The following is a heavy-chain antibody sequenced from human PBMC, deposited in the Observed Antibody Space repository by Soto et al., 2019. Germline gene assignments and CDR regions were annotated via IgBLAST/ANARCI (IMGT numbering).Heavy chain of an antibody. CDR2: IYPGDSDT. Sequence: GQSLKISCKASGYSFTTYSIDWARQMPEQDLGWMGIIYPGDSDTRYSPSFQCQVTISADKFISTAYLQWSSLKASDTAMYYCARRSYDSSGYYNWFDPWGQRTLVTVSS. J-gene: IGHJ5*02. V-gene: IGHV5-51*01. CDR3: ARRSYDSSGYYNWFDP. CDR1: GYSFTTYS. D-gene: IGHD3-22*01.